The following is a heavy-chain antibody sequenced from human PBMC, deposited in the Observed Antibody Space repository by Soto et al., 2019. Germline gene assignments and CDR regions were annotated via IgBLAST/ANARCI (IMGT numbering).Heavy chain of an antibody. CDR2: IYYSGST. V-gene: IGHV4-30-4*01. CDR3: ARHPGYTYGNYYYYYGMDV. Sequence: SETLSLTCPVSGGSISSGDYYWSWIRQPPGKGLEWIGYIYYSGSTYYNPSLKSRVTISVDTSKNQFSLKLSSVTAADTAVYYCARHPGYTYGNYYYYYGMDVWGQGTTVTVSS. J-gene: IGHJ6*02. CDR1: GGSISSGDYY. D-gene: IGHD5-18*01.